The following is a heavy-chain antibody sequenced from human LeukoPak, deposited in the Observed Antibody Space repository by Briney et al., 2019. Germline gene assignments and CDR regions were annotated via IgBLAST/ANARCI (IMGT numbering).Heavy chain of an antibody. Sequence: GGSLRLSCAASGFTFSLYGMHWVRQAPGKGLEWVAVVSYDGTNKFYADSVKGRFTISRDGSKNTLYLRMNSLGVEDTAVYYCAREVGTSRAGLAWFELWGQGTMVTVSS. CDR1: GFTFSLYG. D-gene: IGHD4/OR15-4a*01. CDR3: AREVGTSRAGLAWFEL. CDR2: VSYDGTNK. J-gene: IGHJ3*01. V-gene: IGHV3-30*03.